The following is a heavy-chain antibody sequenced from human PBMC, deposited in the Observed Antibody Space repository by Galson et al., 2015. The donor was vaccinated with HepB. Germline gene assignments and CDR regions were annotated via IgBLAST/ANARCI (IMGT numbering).Heavy chain of an antibody. CDR2: ILAGGST. CDR1: GFTVSSSY. J-gene: IGHJ6*03. Sequence: SLRLSCAASGFTVSSSYVIWVRQAPGKGLEWGSLILAGGSTYYADSVNGRFTISRDNAKNTLSLQMNSLRAEDTAVYYCARLVWLGRYIDVWGKGTTVTVSS. CDR3: ARLVWLGRYIDV. D-gene: IGHD3-10*01. V-gene: IGHV3-53*01.